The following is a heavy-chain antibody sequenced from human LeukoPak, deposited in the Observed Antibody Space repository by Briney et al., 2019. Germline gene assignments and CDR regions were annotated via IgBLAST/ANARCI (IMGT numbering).Heavy chain of an antibody. V-gene: IGHV1-2*02. CDR2: INPNSGGT. CDR1: GYTLTELS. D-gene: IGHD4-23*01. J-gene: IGHJ5*02. CDR3: ARVSVVRGWFDP. Sequence: ASVKVSCKVSGYTLTELSMHWVRQAPGQGLEWMGWINPNSGGTNYAQKFQGRVTMTRDTSISTAYMELSRLRSDDTAVYYCARVSVVRGWFDPWGQGTLVTVSS.